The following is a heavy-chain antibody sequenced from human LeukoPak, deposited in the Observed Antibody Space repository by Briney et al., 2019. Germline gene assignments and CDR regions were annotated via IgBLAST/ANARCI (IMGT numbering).Heavy chain of an antibody. CDR2: VASSGTS. D-gene: IGHD2-21*02. V-gene: IGHV4-59*01. Sequence: SETLSLTRTVSGDSLNTYYWTWIRQTPGKELEWIGFVASSGTSNYNPSLKSRVSISIDTSKNQFSLALTSVTPADTAVYYCARVVRGVVTSNWFDPWGQGTLVSVSS. J-gene: IGHJ5*02. CDR1: GDSLNTYY. CDR3: ARVVRGVVTSNWFDP.